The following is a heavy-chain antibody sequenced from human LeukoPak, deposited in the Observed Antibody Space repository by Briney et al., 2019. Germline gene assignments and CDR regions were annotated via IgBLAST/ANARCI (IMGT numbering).Heavy chain of an antibody. Sequence: GGSLRLSCAASGFTFSSYGMHWVRQAPGKGLEWVAVISYDGSNKYYADSVKGRFTISRDNSKNTLYLQMNSLRAEDTAVYYCAKVVMEDPDGFGAFDIWGQGTMVTVSS. D-gene: IGHD3-16*01. CDR2: ISYDGSNK. CDR3: AKVVMEDPDGFGAFDI. CDR1: GFTFSSYG. V-gene: IGHV3-30*18. J-gene: IGHJ3*02.